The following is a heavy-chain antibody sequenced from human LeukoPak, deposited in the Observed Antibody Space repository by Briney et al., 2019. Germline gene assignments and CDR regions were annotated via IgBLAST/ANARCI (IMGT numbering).Heavy chain of an antibody. Sequence: GGSLRLSRAASGFTFSSYAMHWVRQAPGKGLEWVAVISYDGSNKYYADSVKGRFTISRDNSKNTLYLQTNSLRAEDTAVYYCARDTAMDRDYGGYFDYWGQGTLVTVSS. V-gene: IGHV3-30-3*01. CDR2: ISYDGSNK. CDR1: GFTFSSYA. CDR3: ARDTAMDRDYGGYFDY. J-gene: IGHJ4*02. D-gene: IGHD4-17*01.